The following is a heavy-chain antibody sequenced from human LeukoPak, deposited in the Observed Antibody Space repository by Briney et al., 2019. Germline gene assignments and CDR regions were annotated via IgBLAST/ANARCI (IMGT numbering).Heavy chain of an antibody. CDR1: GGSISSYY. CDR2: IYYSVST. D-gene: IGHD3-10*01. Sequence: SETLSLTCTVSGGSISSYYWSWIRQPPGKGLEWIGYIYYSVSTNYNPSLKSRVTISVDTSKNQFSLKLSSVTAADTAVYYCARLLPGSGSYYRGDAFDIWGQGTMVTVSS. CDR3: ARLLPGSGSYYRGDAFDI. V-gene: IGHV4-59*08. J-gene: IGHJ3*02.